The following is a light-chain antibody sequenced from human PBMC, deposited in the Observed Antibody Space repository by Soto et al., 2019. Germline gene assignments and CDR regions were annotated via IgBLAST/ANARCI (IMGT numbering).Light chain of an antibody. CDR1: SSDVGGYNY. CDR3: TSYAGSGNVV. V-gene: IGLV2-8*01. CDR2: EVS. Sequence: QSALTQPPSASGSPGQSVTISCTGTSSDVGGYNYVSLYQQHPGKAPKLMIYEVSKRPSGLPDRFSGSKAGNTAPLTVSGLQADDEADYCGTSYAGSGNVVFGGGTKLTVL. J-gene: IGLJ2*01.